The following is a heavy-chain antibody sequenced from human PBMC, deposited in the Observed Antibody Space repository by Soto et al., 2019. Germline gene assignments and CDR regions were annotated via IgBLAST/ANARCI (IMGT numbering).Heavy chain of an antibody. Sequence: SETLSLTCTFSGGSISSYYWIWVRQPPGKGLEWIGYIYYSGSTNYNPSLKSRVTISVDTSKNQFSLKLSSVTAADTAVYYCARALILTGYYIHDAFDIWGQGTMVTVSS. CDR2: IYYSGST. J-gene: IGHJ3*02. D-gene: IGHD3-9*01. CDR3: ARALILTGYYIHDAFDI. V-gene: IGHV4-59*01. CDR1: GGSISSYY.